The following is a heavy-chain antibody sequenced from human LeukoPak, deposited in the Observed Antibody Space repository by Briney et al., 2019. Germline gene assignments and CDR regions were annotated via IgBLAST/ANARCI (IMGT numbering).Heavy chain of an antibody. J-gene: IGHJ4*02. CDR3: AKGRCSGGSCYGRGLDY. CDR2: ISGSGGST. Sequence: GGSLRLSCAASGFTFDNFTMTWVRQAPGKGLEWVSGISGSGGSTYYTDSVKGRFTISRDNSKNTLFLQMSSLTAEDTALYYCAKGRCSGGSCYGRGLDYWGQGTLVTVSS. V-gene: IGHV3-23*01. D-gene: IGHD2-15*01. CDR1: GFTFDNFT.